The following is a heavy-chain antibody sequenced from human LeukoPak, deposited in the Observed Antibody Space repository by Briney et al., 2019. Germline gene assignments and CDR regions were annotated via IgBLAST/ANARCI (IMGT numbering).Heavy chain of an antibody. CDR3: AHRPHYSGSGSYSFQH. D-gene: IGHD3-10*01. V-gene: IGHV2-5*02. CDR1: GFSLSTSGVG. Sequence: SGPTLIKPTETLTLTCTFSGFSLSTSGVGVGWIRQPPGEALEWLAFIFWDDDKRYSPSLKSRLTITKDTSRNQVVLTMTNLDPVDTATYYCAHRPHYSGSGSYSFQHWGQGTLVTVSS. J-gene: IGHJ1*01. CDR2: IFWDDDK.